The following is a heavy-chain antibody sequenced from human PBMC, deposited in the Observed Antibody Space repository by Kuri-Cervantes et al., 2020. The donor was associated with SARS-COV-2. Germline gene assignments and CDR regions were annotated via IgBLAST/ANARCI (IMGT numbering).Heavy chain of an antibody. CDR1: GYTFTSYG. J-gene: IGHJ4*02. Sequence: ASVKVSCKASGYTFTSYGISWVRQAPGQGLEWVGWISAYNGNTNYAQKFQGRVRIIAEESTTTSYMELSSLRSDDTAFYYCATVQSRLGSGGPFDSWGQGTLVTVSS. CDR3: ATVQSRLGSGGPFDS. CDR2: ISAYNGNT. D-gene: IGHD6-19*01. V-gene: IGHV1-18*01.